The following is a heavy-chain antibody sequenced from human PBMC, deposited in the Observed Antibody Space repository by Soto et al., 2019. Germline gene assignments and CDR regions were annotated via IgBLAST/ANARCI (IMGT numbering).Heavy chain of an antibody. CDR2: IFSNDEK. Sequence: SGPTLVNPPETLTLTCTVSGFSLRNGRMGVSWVPQPPGKALEWLAHIFSNDEKTYSKSLKNRLTISKDTYKSQVVIALTNLDPMDTATYYCARMEYGSLWVFDYWGQGTPVTVSS. J-gene: IGHJ4*02. CDR1: GFSLRNGRMG. CDR3: ARMEYGSLWVFDY. D-gene: IGHD6-6*01. V-gene: IGHV2-26*01.